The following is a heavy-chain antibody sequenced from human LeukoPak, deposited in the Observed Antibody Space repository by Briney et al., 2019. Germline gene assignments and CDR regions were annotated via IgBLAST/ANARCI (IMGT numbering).Heavy chain of an antibody. CDR2: ISANGGRT. J-gene: IGHJ4*02. D-gene: IGHD6-13*01. Sequence: GGSLRLSCSASGFIISDYAMHWVRQAPGKGLEYVSGISANGGRTYYADSVKGRFTISRDTSKNTLYLQVSSLRDDDTAIYHCVKDLYKGDSASWYFFHYWGQGTLVTVSS. CDR1: GFIISDYA. V-gene: IGHV3-64D*06. CDR3: VKDLYKGDSASWYFFHY.